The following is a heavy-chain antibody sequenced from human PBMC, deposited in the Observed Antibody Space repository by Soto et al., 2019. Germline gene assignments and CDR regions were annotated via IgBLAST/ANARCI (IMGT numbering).Heavy chain of an antibody. CDR2: IWYDGSNK. CDR3: ASEYCSGSSCYFYGMDV. D-gene: IGHD2-15*01. V-gene: IGHV3-33*01. CDR1: GFTFSSYG. Sequence: QVQLVESGGGVVQPGRSLRLSCAASGFTFSSYGMHWVRQAPGKGLEWVAVIWYDGSNKYYADSVKGRFTISRDNSKNTLYLQMIRLRAEATAVYYCASEYCSGSSCYFYGMDVWGQGTTVTVSS. J-gene: IGHJ6*02.